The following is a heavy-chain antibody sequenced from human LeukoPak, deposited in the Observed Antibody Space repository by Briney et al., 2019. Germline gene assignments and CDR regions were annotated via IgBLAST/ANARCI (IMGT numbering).Heavy chain of an antibody. D-gene: IGHD7-27*01. V-gene: IGHV3-30-3*01. J-gene: IGHJ3*02. Sequence: PGRSLRLSCAASGFTFNNFAMHWVRQAPGKGLEWVAVISSDGSNKYYADSVKGRFTISRDNSKNTLYLQMNSLRAEDTAVYYCARDSLHWGPSAFDIWGQGTMVTVSS. CDR2: ISSDGSNK. CDR1: GFTFNNFA. CDR3: ARDSLHWGPSAFDI.